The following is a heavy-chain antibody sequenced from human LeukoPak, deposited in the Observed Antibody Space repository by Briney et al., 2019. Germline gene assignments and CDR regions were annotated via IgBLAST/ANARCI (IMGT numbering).Heavy chain of an antibody. D-gene: IGHD1-1*01. Sequence: GGSPRLSCAASGFTFSDYYMSWIRQAPGKRLEWVSFITARSTYTNYADSVKGRFTISRDNTKNSLYLQMNSLRAEDTAVYYCARSPLQLERRDAFDIWGQGTMVTVSS. CDR1: GFTFSDYY. J-gene: IGHJ3*02. V-gene: IGHV3-11*03. CDR3: ARSPLQLERRDAFDI. CDR2: ITARSTYT.